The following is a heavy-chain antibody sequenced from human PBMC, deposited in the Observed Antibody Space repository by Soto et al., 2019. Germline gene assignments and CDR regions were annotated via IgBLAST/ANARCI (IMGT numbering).Heavy chain of an antibody. CDR2: IVPLFPTP. CDR1: GGTFSSSYA. J-gene: IGHJ4*02. V-gene: IGHV1-69*01. Sequence: QVQLVQSGAEVKKPGSSVKVSCKASGGTFSSSYALNWVRQAPGQGLEWMGGIVPLFPTPSYAQKFRGRVSITGDDSTDTAYMELSSLRSEDTAVYYCTSYAYGDFDYWGQGTLVTVSS. CDR3: TSYAYGDFDY. D-gene: IGHD4-17*01.